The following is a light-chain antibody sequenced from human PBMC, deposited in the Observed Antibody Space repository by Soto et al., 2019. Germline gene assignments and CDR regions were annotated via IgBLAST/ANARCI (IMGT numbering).Light chain of an antibody. CDR2: AAS. CDR1: QSVGSA. V-gene: IGKV3-15*01. Sequence: EIVMTQSPATLSVSPGETATLSCRASQSVGSAVAGYQHKPGQAPRLLIVAASIRAPGVPGRFSGGGSGTEFTFTISSLQSEDFAVYYCQQYRNWPPLTFGGGTTVEIK. J-gene: IGKJ4*01. CDR3: QQYRNWPPLT.